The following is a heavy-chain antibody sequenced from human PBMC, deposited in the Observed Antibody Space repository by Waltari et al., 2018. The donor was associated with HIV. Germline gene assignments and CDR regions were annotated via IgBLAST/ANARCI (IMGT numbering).Heavy chain of an antibody. V-gene: IGHV4-31*03. CDR1: GGSISSGGYY. Sequence: QVQLQESGPGLVKPSQTLSLTCTVSGGSISSGGYYWSWIRQHPGKGLDWIGYIYYSGSTYYNPSLKSRVTISVDTSKNQFSLKLSSVTAADTAVYYCARSERHYDILTGYYNGDYYYYGMDVWGQGTTVTVSS. CDR3: ARSERHYDILTGYYNGDYYYYGMDV. CDR2: IYYSGST. D-gene: IGHD3-9*01. J-gene: IGHJ6*02.